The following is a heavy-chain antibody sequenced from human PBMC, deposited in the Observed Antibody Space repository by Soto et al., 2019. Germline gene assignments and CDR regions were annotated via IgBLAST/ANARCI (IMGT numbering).Heavy chain of an antibody. J-gene: IGHJ4*02. CDR3: ARGSSGAVYDY. Sequence: QIHLVQSGAEVRKPGASVNVSCKTSGYIFTNYGVSWVRQAPGEGLEVVGWISGYNGYPKYGQRFQGRVTLSKDTSTTTGYMELRNLRSDDTAVYYCARGSSGAVYDYWGQGTLLTVSS. CDR1: GYIFTNYG. D-gene: IGHD3-16*01. V-gene: IGHV1-18*04. CDR2: ISGYNGYP.